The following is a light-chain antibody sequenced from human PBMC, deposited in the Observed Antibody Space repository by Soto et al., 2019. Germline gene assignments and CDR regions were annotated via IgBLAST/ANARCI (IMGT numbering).Light chain of an antibody. V-gene: IGKV1-33*01. J-gene: IGKJ4*01. CDR1: QSISSY. CDR3: QQYDNLPLT. Sequence: DIQMTQSPSSLSASVGDRVTITCRASQSISSYLNWYQQKPGKAPKLLIYDASNLETGVPSRLSGSGSGTDFTFTISSLQPEDIATYYCQQYDNLPLTFGGGTKVEI. CDR2: DAS.